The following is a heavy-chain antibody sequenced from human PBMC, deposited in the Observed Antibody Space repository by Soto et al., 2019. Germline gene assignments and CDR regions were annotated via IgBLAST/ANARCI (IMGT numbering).Heavy chain of an antibody. CDR2: INPNSGIT. CDR1: GYTFTGYY. D-gene: IGHD2-15*01. V-gene: IGHV1-2*02. CDR3: ARYRHCSGDSCNYYYIMDL. J-gene: IGHJ6*02. Sequence: GASVKVSCKASGYTFTGYYMHWVRQAPGQGLEWMGWINPNSGITDYAQKFQGRVTITRDTSTSTAYMELSSLRSDDTATYFCARYRHCSGDSCNYYYIMDLWGQGTTVTAP.